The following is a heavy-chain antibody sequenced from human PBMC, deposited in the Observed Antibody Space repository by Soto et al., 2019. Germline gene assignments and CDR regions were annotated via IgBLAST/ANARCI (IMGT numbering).Heavy chain of an antibody. D-gene: IGHD3-3*01. J-gene: IGHJ6*02. CDR3: ARNGPGSGDFWSGYYYYYYGIDV. V-gene: IGHV3-21*01. Sequence: GGSLRLSCAASGFTFSSYSMNWVRQAPGKGLEWVSSISSSSSYIYYADSVKGRFTISRDNAKNSLYLQMNSLGAEDTAVYYCARNGPGSGDFWSGYYYYYYGIDVWGQGTTVTVSS. CDR1: GFTFSSYS. CDR2: ISSSSSYI.